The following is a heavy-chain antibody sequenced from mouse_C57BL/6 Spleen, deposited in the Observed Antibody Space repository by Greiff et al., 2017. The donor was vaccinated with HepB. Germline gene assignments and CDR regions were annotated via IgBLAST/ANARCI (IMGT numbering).Heavy chain of an antibody. J-gene: IGHJ3*01. CDR2: ISYDGSN. CDR1: GYSITSGYY. D-gene: IGHD2-1*01. CDR3: AREGGNYPAWFAY. Sequence: EVKLMESGPGLVKPSQSLSLTCSVTGYSITSGYYWNWIRQFPGNNLEWMGYISYDGSNNYNPSLKNRISITRDTSKNQFFLKLNSVTTEDTATYYCAREGGNYPAWFAYWGQGTLVTVSA. V-gene: IGHV3-6*01.